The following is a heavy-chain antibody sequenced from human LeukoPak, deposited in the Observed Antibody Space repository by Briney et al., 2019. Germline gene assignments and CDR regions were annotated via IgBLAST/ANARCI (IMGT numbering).Heavy chain of an antibody. J-gene: IGHJ4*02. CDR2: INPNSGGT. V-gene: IGHV1-2*02. CDR3: ARDPRYSSSSPYYFDY. D-gene: IGHD6-6*01. CDR1: GYTFTGYY. Sequence: ASVKVSCKASGYTFTGYYMHWVRQAPGQGLEWMGWINPNSGGTNYAQKSQGRVTMTRDTSISTAYMELSRLRSDDTAVYYCARDPRYSSSSPYYFDYWGQGTLVTVSS.